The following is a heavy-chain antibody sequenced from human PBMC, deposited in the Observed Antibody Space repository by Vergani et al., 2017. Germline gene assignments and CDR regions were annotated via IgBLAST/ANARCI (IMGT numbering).Heavy chain of an antibody. J-gene: IGHJ6*02. D-gene: IGHD5-18*01. CDR3: ARSGYSYDGITDV. V-gene: IGHV3-21*01. CDR1: GFTFSSYS. CDR2: ISSSSTYI. Sequence: EVQLVESGGGLVKPGGSLRLSCAASGFTFSSYSMNWVRQAPGKGLEWVSSISSSSTYIYYADSVKGRFTISRDNAKNSLYLQMNSLRAEDTAVYYCARSGYSYDGITDVWGQGTTVTVSS.